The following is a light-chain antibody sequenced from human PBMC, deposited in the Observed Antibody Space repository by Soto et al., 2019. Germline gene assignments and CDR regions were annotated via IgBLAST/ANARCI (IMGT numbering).Light chain of an antibody. Sequence: SASVGDRVTITCRASQSIGGWLAWYQQKPGKAPKLLIYEASVLQNGVPSRFSGSGSGTEFTLAIDSLQPDDFATYYCQEHNSYIPTFGPGTKVDIK. V-gene: IGKV1-5*03. J-gene: IGKJ1*01. CDR2: EAS. CDR1: QSIGGW. CDR3: QEHNSYIPT.